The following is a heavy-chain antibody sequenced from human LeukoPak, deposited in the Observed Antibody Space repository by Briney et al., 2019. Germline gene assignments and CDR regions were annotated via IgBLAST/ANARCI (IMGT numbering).Heavy chain of an antibody. J-gene: IGHJ4*03. Sequence: GGSLRLSCEASGLTFSSYDMNWVRQAPGKGLEWVSAISGSGGSTYYADFVKGRFSISRDNSKNTLFLQMNSLTAEDTAVYYCARVRGPTISVAGRYFDYWGQGSLVTVSS. V-gene: IGHV3-23*01. D-gene: IGHD6-19*01. CDR2: ISGSGGST. CDR1: GLTFSSYD. CDR3: ARVRGPTISVAGRYFDY.